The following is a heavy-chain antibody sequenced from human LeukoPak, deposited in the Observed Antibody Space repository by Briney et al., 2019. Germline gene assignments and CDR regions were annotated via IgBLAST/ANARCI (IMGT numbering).Heavy chain of an antibody. CDR2: IKQDGSEK. Sequence: GGSLRLSCAASGFTFSSYWMSWVRQAPGKGLEWVANIKQDGSEKYYVDSVKGRFTISRDNAKNSLYLQMNSLRAEDTAVYYCARVAGYCSSTSCYNPYDYWGQGTLVTVSP. CDR3: ARVAGYCSSTSCYNPYDY. V-gene: IGHV3-7*03. CDR1: GFTFSSYW. D-gene: IGHD2-2*02. J-gene: IGHJ4*02.